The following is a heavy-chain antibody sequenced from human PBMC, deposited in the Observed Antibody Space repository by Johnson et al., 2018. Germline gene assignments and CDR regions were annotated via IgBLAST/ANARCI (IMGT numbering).Heavy chain of an antibody. D-gene: IGHD3-10*01. J-gene: IGHJ6*02. Sequence: QVQLVQSGAEVKKPGASVNVSCKASGGTFSGYAINWVRQAPGQGLEWMGGIIPISGTTHYAQKFQGRVTIAADESTRTAYMELSSLRSEDTAGYYCARTNYGAGTPHAPYYDYEMAVWGQGTTVTVSS. CDR1: GGTFSGYA. CDR3: ARTNYGAGTPHAPYYDYEMAV. CDR2: IIPISGTT. V-gene: IGHV1-69*12.